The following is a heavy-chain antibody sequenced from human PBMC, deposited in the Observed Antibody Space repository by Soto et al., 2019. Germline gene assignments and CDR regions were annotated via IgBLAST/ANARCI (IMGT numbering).Heavy chain of an antibody. V-gene: IGHV3-30*18. Sequence: QVQLVGSGGGVVQPGRSLKLSCAASGFTFSNYGMHWVRQAPGKGLEWVAVMSYDGSNKYHADSVKGRFTISRDNPKNTLFLQMNSLRSEDTAVYYCAKDQGSGVVAANYFYGMDVWGQGTTVTVSS. CDR2: MSYDGSNK. CDR3: AKDQGSGVVAANYFYGMDV. J-gene: IGHJ6*02. CDR1: GFTFSNYG. D-gene: IGHD2-15*01.